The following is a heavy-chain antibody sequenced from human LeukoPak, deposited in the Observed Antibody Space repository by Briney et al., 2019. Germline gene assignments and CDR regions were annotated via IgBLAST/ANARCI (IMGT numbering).Heavy chain of an antibody. Sequence: GRSLRLSCAASGFTFSDYYMSWIRQAPGKGLEWVSYISSSGSTIYYADSVKGRFTISRDNAKNSLYLQMNSLRAEDTAVYYCASLLPYYYDSSGDDAFDIWGQGTMVTVSS. CDR2: ISSSGSTI. J-gene: IGHJ3*02. V-gene: IGHV3-11*04. CDR3: ASLLPYYYDSSGDDAFDI. D-gene: IGHD3-22*01. CDR1: GFTFSDYY.